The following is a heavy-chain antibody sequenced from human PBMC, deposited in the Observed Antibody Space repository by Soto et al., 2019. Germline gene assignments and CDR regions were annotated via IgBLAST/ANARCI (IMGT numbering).Heavy chain of an antibody. V-gene: IGHV3-9*01. J-gene: IGHJ4*02. Sequence: EVQLVESGGGLVQPGRSLRLSCAASGFTFDDYAMHWVRQAPGKGLEWVSGISWNSGSIGYADSVKGRFTISRDNAKNSLYLQMNSLRAADTALYYWAKGQGFGELLGYYCDYWGPGTLVTVSS. CDR3: AKGQGFGELLGYYCDY. CDR2: ISWNSGSI. D-gene: IGHD3-10*01. CDR1: GFTFDDYA.